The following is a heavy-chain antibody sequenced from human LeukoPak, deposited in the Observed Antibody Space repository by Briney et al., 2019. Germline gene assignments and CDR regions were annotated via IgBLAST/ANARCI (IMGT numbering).Heavy chain of an antibody. CDR1: GGSISSYY. Sequence: PSETLPLTCTVSGGSISSYYWSWIRQPPGKGLEWIGYIYYSGSTNYNPSLKSRVTISVDTSKNQFSLKLSSVTAADTAVYYCARLHDPSTYYYYYGMDVWGQGTTVTVSS. V-gene: IGHV4-59*08. CDR2: IYYSGST. J-gene: IGHJ6*02. CDR3: ARLHDPSTYYYYYGMDV. D-gene: IGHD2-2*01.